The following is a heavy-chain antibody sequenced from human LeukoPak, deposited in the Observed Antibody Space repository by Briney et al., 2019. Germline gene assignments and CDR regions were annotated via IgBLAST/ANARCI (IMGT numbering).Heavy chain of an antibody. CDR3: ARAPLRLGSSWFPRKYYFDY. Sequence: ASVKVSCKASGYTFTGYYMHWVRQAPGQGLEWMGWINPNSGGTNYAQKFQGRVTMTRDTSISTAYMELSRLRSDDTAVYYCARAPLRLGSSWFPRKYYFDYWGQGTLVTVSS. CDR2: INPNSGGT. D-gene: IGHD6-13*01. CDR1: GYTFTGYY. V-gene: IGHV1-2*02. J-gene: IGHJ4*02.